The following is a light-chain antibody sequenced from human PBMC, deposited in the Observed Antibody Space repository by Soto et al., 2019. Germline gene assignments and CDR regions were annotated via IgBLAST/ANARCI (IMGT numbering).Light chain of an antibody. CDR1: SSDVGGFDF. CDR2: EVT. J-gene: IGLJ1*01. Sequence: QSALTQPASVSGSPGQSITISCTGTSSDVGGFDFVSWFQRRPGKAPRLIIYEVTNRPSGISDRFSGSKSGNTASLTISGLQAEDEADYFCSSYIKTTTLYVFGSGTKSPS. V-gene: IGLV2-14*01. CDR3: SSYIKTTTLYV.